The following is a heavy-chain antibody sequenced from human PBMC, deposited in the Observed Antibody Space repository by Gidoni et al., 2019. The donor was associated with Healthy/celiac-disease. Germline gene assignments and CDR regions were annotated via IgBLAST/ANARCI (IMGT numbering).Heavy chain of an antibody. V-gene: IGHV3-20*01. CDR3: ARVRVQLWSPEDYYYGMDV. Sequence: AASGFTFDDYGVSWVRQAPGKGLEWVSGINWNGGSTGYADSVKGRFTISSDNAKNSLYLQITSLIAEDTPLYHCARVRVQLWSPEDYYYGMDVWGQGTTVTVSS. CDR1: GFTFDDYG. J-gene: IGHJ6*02. CDR2: INWNGGST. D-gene: IGHD5-18*01.